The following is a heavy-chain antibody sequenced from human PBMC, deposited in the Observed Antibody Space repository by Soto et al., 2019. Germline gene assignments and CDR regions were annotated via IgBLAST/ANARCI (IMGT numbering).Heavy chain of an antibody. D-gene: IGHD2-15*01. Sequence: PGGSLRLSCAASGFTFSSYGMHWVRQAPGKGLEWVAVISYDGSNKYYADSVKGRFTISRDNSKNTLYLQMNSLRAEDTAVYYCAKDGLGRPVVVVAAHFDYWGQGTLVTVSS. J-gene: IGHJ4*02. CDR1: GFTFSSYG. CDR3: AKDGLGRPVVVVAAHFDY. CDR2: ISYDGSNK. V-gene: IGHV3-30*18.